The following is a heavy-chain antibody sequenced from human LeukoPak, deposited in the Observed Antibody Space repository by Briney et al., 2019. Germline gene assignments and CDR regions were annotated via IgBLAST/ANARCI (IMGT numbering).Heavy chain of an antibody. Sequence: SETLSLTCTVSGGSISTSNYYWSWIRQPPGKGLEWIGYIYYSGSTNYNPSLKSRVTISVDTSKNQFSLKLSSVTAADTAVYYCARTAEDRGPNYYYYYMDVWGKGTTVTVSS. D-gene: IGHD3-10*01. CDR2: IYYSGST. CDR3: ARTAEDRGPNYYYYYMDV. J-gene: IGHJ6*03. V-gene: IGHV4-61*01. CDR1: GGSISTSNYY.